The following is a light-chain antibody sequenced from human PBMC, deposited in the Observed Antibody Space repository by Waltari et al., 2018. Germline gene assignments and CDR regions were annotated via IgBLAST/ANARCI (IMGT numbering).Light chain of an antibody. Sequence: DIVMTQSPDSLPVSLGGSATLNCQFSPSVLYNTDNKNYLAWYQQKPGQSPKLLIYWASTRESGVPDRFSGSGSGTDFTLTISGLQADDAAIYFCQQYYDIPVTFGQGTRLEIK. V-gene: IGKV4-1*01. CDR2: WAS. CDR1: PSVLYNTDNKNY. J-gene: IGKJ2*01. CDR3: QQYYDIPVT.